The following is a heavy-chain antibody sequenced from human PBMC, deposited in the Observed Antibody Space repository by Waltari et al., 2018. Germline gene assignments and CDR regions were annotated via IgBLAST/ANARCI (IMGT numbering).Heavy chain of an antibody. V-gene: IGHV3-48*04. J-gene: IGHJ4*02. CDR2: SSGSSRTR. CDR3: ARDKTPVGY. CDR1: GFIFSTYR. Sequence: EVQLVESGGGLVQPEGSLRLSWSDSGFIFSTYRMNWVRQAPGKGLEWLSYSSGSSRTRYYAGSVKGRFTISRDNAKNSLYLHMNSLRAEDTAIYDCARDKTPVGYRGQGTLVTVSS. D-gene: IGHD2-15*01.